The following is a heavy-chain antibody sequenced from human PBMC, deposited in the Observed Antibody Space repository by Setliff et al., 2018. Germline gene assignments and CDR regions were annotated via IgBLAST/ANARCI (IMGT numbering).Heavy chain of an antibody. D-gene: IGHD3-22*01. CDR2: VYYSGST. CDR3: ARRDSTGFYGDSFDF. CDR1: GDSISRYY. V-gene: IGHV4-59*08. Sequence: SETLSLTCTVSGDSISRYYWSWIRQSPGKGLEWIGYVYYSGSTYYNPSITSRVTISVDTSKDPFSLKWTSVSAAGTAVYSCARRDSTGFYGDSFDFWGQGTLVTVSS. J-gene: IGHJ4*02.